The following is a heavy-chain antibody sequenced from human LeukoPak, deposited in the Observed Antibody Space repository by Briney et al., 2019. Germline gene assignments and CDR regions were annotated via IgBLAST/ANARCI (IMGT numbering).Heavy chain of an antibody. J-gene: IGHJ6*01. CDR3: ARGLYYSGPERPLHMDV. D-gene: IGHD3-10*01. Sequence: SVKLSCKASGYSFTGYYMHWVRQAPGQGLEWMGWINPSSGGTNYAQNFQGRVTMTRDTSISTAYMELSRLRSDDTAVYYCARGLYYSGPERPLHMDVWGQGATVTVSS. CDR2: INPSSGGT. V-gene: IGHV1-2*02. CDR1: GYSFTGYY.